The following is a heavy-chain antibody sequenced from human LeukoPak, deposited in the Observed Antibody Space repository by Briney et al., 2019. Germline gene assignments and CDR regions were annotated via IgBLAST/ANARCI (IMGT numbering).Heavy chain of an antibody. J-gene: IGHJ6*02. D-gene: IGHD3-22*01. CDR3: ARDSRTYDSSGYYRYYYYYYGMDV. CDR2: IYYSGST. V-gene: IGHV4-31*03. CDR1: GGSITSRTYY. Sequence: SETLSLTCTVSGGSITSRTYYWGWIRQHPGKGLEWIGYIYYSGSTYYNPSLKSRVTISVDTSKNQFSLKLSSVTAADTAVYYCARDSRTYDSSGYYRYYYYYYGMDVWGQGTTVTVSS.